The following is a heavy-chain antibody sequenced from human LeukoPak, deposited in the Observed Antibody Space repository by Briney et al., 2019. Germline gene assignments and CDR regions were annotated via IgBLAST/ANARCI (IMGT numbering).Heavy chain of an antibody. D-gene: IGHD2-8*01. CDR3: ARVNGYSFDY. V-gene: IGHV1-3*04. J-gene: IGHJ4*02. Sequence: ASVKVSCKASGYTFTGFTIHWVRQAPVQRLKWMGWINTGNGNTKYSQKFQGRVTITRDTTASTAYMELSSLRSEDTAIYYCARVNGYSFDYWGQGALLTVSS. CDR2: INTGNGNT. CDR1: GYTFTGFT.